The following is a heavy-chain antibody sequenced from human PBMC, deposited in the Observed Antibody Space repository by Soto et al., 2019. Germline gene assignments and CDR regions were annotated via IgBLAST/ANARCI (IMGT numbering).Heavy chain of an antibody. J-gene: IGHJ5*02. V-gene: IGHV3-49*03. CDR3: TISIAAATFDP. D-gene: IGHD6-13*01. CDR2: IRSKAYGGTT. Sequence: AGGSLRLSCTASGFTFGDYAMSWFRQAPGKGLEWVGFIRSKAYGGTTEYAASVKGRFTISRDDPKSIAYLQMNSLKTEDTAVYYCTISIAAATFDPWGQGTLVTVSS. CDR1: GFTFGDYA.